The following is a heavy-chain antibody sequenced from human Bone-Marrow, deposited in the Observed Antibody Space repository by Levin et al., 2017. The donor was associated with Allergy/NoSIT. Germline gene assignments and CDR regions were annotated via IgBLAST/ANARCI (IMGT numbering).Heavy chain of an antibody. V-gene: IGHV3-30-3*01. Sequence: LSLTCAASGFTFSSYDMHWVRQAPGKGLEWVAFIGYDGSDKSYADSVMGRFTISRDNSKNTLYLQVNSLRSEDRAVYYCARTYESYSFDYWGQGTLVTVSS. J-gene: IGHJ4*02. D-gene: IGHD5-12*01. CDR3: ARTYESYSFDY. CDR1: GFTFSSYD. CDR2: IGYDGSDK.